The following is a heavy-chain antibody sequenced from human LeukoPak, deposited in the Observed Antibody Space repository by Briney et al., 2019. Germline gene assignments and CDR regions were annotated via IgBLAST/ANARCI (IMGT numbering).Heavy chain of an antibody. Sequence: GGSLRLSCAASGFAFSRYWMHWVRQAPGKGLVWVSDINSDGSITRYADSVKGRFTISRDNAKNTLYLQMNSLRAGDTAVYYCVIAAAGTDYWGQGTLVTVSS. CDR1: GFAFSRYW. CDR3: VIAAAGTDY. J-gene: IGHJ4*02. V-gene: IGHV3-74*01. CDR2: INSDGSIT. D-gene: IGHD6-13*01.